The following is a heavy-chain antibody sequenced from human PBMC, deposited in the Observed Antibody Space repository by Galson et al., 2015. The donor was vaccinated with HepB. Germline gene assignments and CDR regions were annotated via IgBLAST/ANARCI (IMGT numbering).Heavy chain of an antibody. CDR3: ARGRTGTTVGGAFDI. D-gene: IGHD1-7*01. CDR2: IDWDADK. J-gene: IGHJ3*02. CDR1: GFSLSTSGMC. V-gene: IGHV2-70*01. Sequence: PALVKPTQTLTLTCTFSGFSLSTSGMCVSWIRQPPGKALEWLALIDWDADKYYSTSLKTRLTISKDTSKNQVVLTMTNMDPVDTATYYCARGRTGTTVGGAFDIWGQGTMVTVSS.